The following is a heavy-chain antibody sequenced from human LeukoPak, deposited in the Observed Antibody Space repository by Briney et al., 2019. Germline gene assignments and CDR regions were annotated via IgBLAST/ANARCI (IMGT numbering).Heavy chain of an antibody. V-gene: IGHV4-39*07. CDR3: AEGSGNGYGSGPFDY. D-gene: IGHD3-10*01. Sequence: SETLSLTCTVSGGSISSGSYYWGWIRQPPGKGLEWIGSIYYSGSTYHSPSLKSRVTISVDTSKNQFSLKLSSVTAEDTAVYYCAEGSGNGYGSGPFDYWGQGTLVTVSS. J-gene: IGHJ4*02. CDR1: GGSISSGSYY. CDR2: IYYSGST.